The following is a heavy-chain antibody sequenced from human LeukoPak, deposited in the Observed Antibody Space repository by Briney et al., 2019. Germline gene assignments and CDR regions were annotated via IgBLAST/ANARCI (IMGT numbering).Heavy chain of an antibody. CDR2: ISSSSSYI. CDR1: GFTFSSYS. D-gene: IGHD2-2*01. V-gene: IGHV3-21*01. Sequence: GGSLRLSCAASGFTFSSYSMNWVRQAPGKGLEWVSSISSSSSYIYYADSVKGRFTISRDNAKNSLYLQMNSLRAEDTAVYYCAREGGARYCSSTSCHDYWGQGTLVTVSS. J-gene: IGHJ4*02. CDR3: AREGGARYCSSTSCHDY.